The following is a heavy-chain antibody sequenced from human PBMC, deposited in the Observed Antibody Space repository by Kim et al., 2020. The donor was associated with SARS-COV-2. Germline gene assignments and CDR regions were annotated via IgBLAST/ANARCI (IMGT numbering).Heavy chain of an antibody. J-gene: IGHJ5*02. CDR2: INHSGST. Sequence: SETLSLTCAVYGGSFSGYYWSWIRQPPGKGLEWIGEINHSGSTNYNPSLKSRVTISVDTSKNQFSLKLSSVTAADTAVYYCARFGRNSNWGGWNWFDPWGQGTLVTVSS. D-gene: IGHD4-4*01. CDR3: ARFGRNSNWGGWNWFDP. V-gene: IGHV4-34*01. CDR1: GGSFSGYY.